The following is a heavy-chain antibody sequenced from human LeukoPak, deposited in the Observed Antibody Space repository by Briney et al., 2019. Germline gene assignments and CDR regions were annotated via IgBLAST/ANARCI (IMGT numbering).Heavy chain of an antibody. CDR2: ISSSSSYI. V-gene: IGHV3-21*04. Sequence: PGGSLRLSCAASGFTFSSYSMSWVRQAPGKGLEWVSSISSSSSYIYYADSVKGRFTISRDNAKNSLYLQMNSLRAEDTAVYHCAKSGNERSDGGSHYFDYWGPGTLVTVSS. CDR1: GFTFSSYS. D-gene: IGHD2-15*01. CDR3: AKSGNERSDGGSHYFDY. J-gene: IGHJ4*02.